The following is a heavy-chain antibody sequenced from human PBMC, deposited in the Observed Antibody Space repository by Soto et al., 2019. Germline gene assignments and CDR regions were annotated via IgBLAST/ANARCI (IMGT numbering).Heavy chain of an antibody. J-gene: IGHJ6*02. CDR2: IYTSGST. Sequence: PSETLSLTCTVSGGSISSYYWSWIRQPAGKGLEWIWRIYTSGSTNYNPSLKSRVTMSVDTSKNQFSLKLSSVTAADTAVYYCAREGDSSSSSPYYYYGMDVWGQGTTVTVSS. V-gene: IGHV4-4*07. D-gene: IGHD6-6*01. CDR3: AREGDSSSSSPYYYYGMDV. CDR1: GGSISSYY.